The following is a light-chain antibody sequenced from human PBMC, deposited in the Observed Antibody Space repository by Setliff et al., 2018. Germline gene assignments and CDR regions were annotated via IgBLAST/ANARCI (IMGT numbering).Light chain of an antibody. V-gene: IGLV2-8*01. J-gene: IGLJ1*01. CDR1: SSDVGGYNY. CDR3: SSYAGSNNPYV. Sequence: SALTQPPSASGSPGQSVTISCTGTSSDVGGYNYVSWYQQHPGKAPKLMIYEDSKRPSGVPDRFSGSKSGNTASLTVSGLQAEDEADYYCSSYAGSNNPYVFGTGDQGHRP. CDR2: EDS.